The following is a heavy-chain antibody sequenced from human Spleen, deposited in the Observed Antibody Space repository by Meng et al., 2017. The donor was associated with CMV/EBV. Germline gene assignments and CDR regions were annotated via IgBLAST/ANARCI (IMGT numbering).Heavy chain of an antibody. CDR1: GYTFTGYY. Sequence: ASVKVSCKASGYTFTGYYMHWVRQAPGQGLEWMGWINPNSGGTNYAQKFQGRVTMTRDTSISTAYMELSRLRSDDTAVYYCARAGRQSIAAYNWFDPWGQGTLVTVSS. CDR3: ARAGRQSIAAYNWFDP. V-gene: IGHV1-2*02. J-gene: IGHJ5*02. CDR2: INPNSGGT. D-gene: IGHD6-6*01.